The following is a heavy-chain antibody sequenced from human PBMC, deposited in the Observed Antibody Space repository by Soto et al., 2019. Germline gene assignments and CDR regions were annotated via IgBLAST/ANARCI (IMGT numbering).Heavy chain of an antibody. V-gene: IGHV1-69*13. J-gene: IGHJ4*02. CDR3: ARAPRNYYDSSGSDEY. D-gene: IGHD3-22*01. Sequence: GASVKVSCKASGGTFSSYAISWVRQAPGQGPEWMGGIIPIFGTANYAQKFQGRVTITADESTSTAYMELSSLRSEDTAVYYCARAPRNYYDSSGSDEYWGQGTLVTVSS. CDR2: IIPIFGTA. CDR1: GGTFSSYA.